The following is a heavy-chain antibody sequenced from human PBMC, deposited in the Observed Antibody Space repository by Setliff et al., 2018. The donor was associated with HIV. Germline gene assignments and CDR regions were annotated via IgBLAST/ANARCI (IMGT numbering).Heavy chain of an antibody. D-gene: IGHD6-19*01. V-gene: IGHV4-34*01. Sequence: SETLSLTCAVYGGSFSGYYWSWIRQPPGKGLEWIGEINHSGNTNYNPSLKSRLIISVDTSKKQFSLKRRSVTAADTAIYYCARVPGYSSGSSYMEVWGKGTTGTVS. CDR1: GGSFSGYY. CDR3: ARVPGYSSGSSYMEV. J-gene: IGHJ6*03. CDR2: INHSGNT.